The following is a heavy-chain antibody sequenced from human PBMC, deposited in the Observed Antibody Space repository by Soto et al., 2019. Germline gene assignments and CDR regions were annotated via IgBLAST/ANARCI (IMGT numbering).Heavy chain of an antibody. V-gene: IGHV3-48*02. D-gene: IGHD3-9*01. CDR3: ARDSLNYDILTGYYTHYYYYGMDV. CDR2: ISSSSSTI. Sequence: GSLRLSCAASGFTFSSYSMNWVRQAPGKGLEWVSYISSSSSTIYYADSVKGRFTISRDNAKNSLYLQMNSLRDEDTAVYYCARDSLNYDILTGYYTHYYYYGMDVWGQGTTVTVSS. J-gene: IGHJ6*02. CDR1: GFTFSSYS.